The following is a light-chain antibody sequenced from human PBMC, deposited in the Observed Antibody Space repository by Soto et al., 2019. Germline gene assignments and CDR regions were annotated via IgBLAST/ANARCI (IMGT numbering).Light chain of an antibody. CDR2: DVY. J-gene: IGLJ2*01. Sequence: QSVLTQPASVSGSPGQSITISCTGTSSDVGGYDYVSWFQQYPGKAPSLMLYDVYRRPSGVSYRFSGSKSGNTASLTISGLQAEDEADYYWSSYTTTSTVVFGGGTKLTVL. V-gene: IGLV2-14*01. CDR3: SSYTTTSTVV. CDR1: SSDVGGYDY.